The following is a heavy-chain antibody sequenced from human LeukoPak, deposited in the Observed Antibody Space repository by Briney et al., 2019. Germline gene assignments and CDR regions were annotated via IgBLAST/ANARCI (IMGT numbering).Heavy chain of an antibody. Sequence: SETLSLTCTVSGGSISSYYWSWIRQPPGKGLEWIGYIYYSGSTNHNPSLKSRVTISVDTSKNQFSLKLSSVTAADTAVYYCARAADTAMVDCWGQGTLDTVSS. J-gene: IGHJ4*02. D-gene: IGHD5-18*01. CDR2: IYYSGST. V-gene: IGHV4-59*01. CDR1: GGSISSYY. CDR3: ARAADTAMVDC.